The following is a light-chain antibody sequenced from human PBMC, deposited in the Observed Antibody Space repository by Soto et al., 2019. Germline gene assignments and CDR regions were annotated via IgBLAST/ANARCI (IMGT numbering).Light chain of an antibody. CDR3: SSYAGSNNYV. CDR1: SSDVGGYNY. Sequence: QSVLTQPPSASGSPGQSVTISCTGTSSDVGGYNYVSWYQQHPDKAPKLMIYEVSKRPSGVPDRFSGSKYGNTASLTVSGLQAEDEADYYCSSYAGSNNYVFGTGTKVTVL. V-gene: IGLV2-8*01. CDR2: EVS. J-gene: IGLJ1*01.